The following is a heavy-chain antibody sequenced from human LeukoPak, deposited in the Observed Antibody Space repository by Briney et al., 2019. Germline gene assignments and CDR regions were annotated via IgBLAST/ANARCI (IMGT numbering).Heavy chain of an antibody. V-gene: IGHV4-34*01. CDR1: GGSFSGYY. D-gene: IGHD3-22*01. CDR2: INHSGST. Sequence: SVTLSLTCAVYGGSFSGYYWSWIRQPPGKGLEWIGEINHSGSTNYNPSLKSRVTISVDTSKNQFSLKLSSVTAADTAVYYCARLVVRAVVIVVVTSWFDPWGQGTLVTVSS. CDR3: ARLVVRAVVIVVVTSWFDP. J-gene: IGHJ5*02.